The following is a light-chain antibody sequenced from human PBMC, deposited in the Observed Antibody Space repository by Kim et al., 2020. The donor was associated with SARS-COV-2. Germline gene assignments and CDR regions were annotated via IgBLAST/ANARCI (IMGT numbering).Light chain of an antibody. CDR1: QSVLHTSKNKNY. V-gene: IGKV4-1*01. CDR3: QQYYTIPHT. J-gene: IGKJ2*01. Sequence: DIVMTQSPDSLAVSLGEEATINCKSSQSVLHTSKNKNYIAWFQQKPGQSPKLLIYWASIRQSGVPDRFNGSGSGTDFTLTINSLEAEGVALYSCQQYYTIPHTFGQGTKLEI. CDR2: WAS.